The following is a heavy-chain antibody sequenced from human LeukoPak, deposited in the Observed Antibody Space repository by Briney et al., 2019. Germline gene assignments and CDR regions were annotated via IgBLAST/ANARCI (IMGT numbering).Heavy chain of an antibody. CDR3: ARPGDCGGDCHSGFDP. CDR2: IYYSGST. D-gene: IGHD2-21*02. J-gene: IGHJ5*02. V-gene: IGHV4-39*01. Sequence: PSETLSLTCTVSGGSISSSSYYWGWIRQPPGKGLEWIGSIYYSGSTYYNPSLKSRVTISVDTSKNQFSLKLSSVTAADTAVYYCARPGDCGGDCHSGFDPWGQGTLVTVSS. CDR1: GGSISSSSYY.